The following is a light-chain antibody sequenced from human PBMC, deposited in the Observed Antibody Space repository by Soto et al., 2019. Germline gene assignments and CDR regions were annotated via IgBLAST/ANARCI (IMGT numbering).Light chain of an antibody. CDR1: QSVSSPY. J-gene: IGKJ1*01. CDR3: QQYGYSPRT. Sequence: EVVLTQSPGTLSLSPGERATLSCRASQSVSSPYLAWYQQRPGQAPRLLIYGTSTRATGIPDRFSGSGSGTDFTLTINRLEPEDFAVHYCQQYGYSPRTFGQGTKVEFK. V-gene: IGKV3-20*01. CDR2: GTS.